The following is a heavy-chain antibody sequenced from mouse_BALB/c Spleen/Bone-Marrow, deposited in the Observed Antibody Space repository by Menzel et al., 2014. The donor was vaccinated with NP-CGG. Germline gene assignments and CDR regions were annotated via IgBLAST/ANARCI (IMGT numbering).Heavy chain of an antibody. CDR3: ARYDDGVYFDY. CDR1: GFNIKDTF. V-gene: IGHV14-3*02. J-gene: IGHJ2*01. D-gene: IGHD2-4*01. Sequence: VQLKQSGAELVKPGASVKLSCTASGFNIKDTFMHWVKQRPEQGLEWIGRIDPANGNTKYDPKFQGKATITADTSSNTAYLQLSSLTSEDTAVYYCARYDDGVYFDYWGQGTTLTVSS. CDR2: IDPANGNT.